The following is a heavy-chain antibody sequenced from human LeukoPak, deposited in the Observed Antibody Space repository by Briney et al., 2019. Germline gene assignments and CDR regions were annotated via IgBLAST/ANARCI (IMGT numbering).Heavy chain of an antibody. CDR1: GFTFSSYW. V-gene: IGHV3-7*03. CDR2: IKKDGSDK. CDR3: TTEGLYCGGDCYSGDY. Sequence: PGGSLRLSCAASGFTFSSYWMYWVRQAPGKGLEWVANIKKDGSDKYYVDSVKGRFTISRDNSKNSLYLQMNSLKTEDSAVYYCTTEGLYCGGDCYSGDYWGQGTLVTVSS. D-gene: IGHD2-21*02. J-gene: IGHJ4*02.